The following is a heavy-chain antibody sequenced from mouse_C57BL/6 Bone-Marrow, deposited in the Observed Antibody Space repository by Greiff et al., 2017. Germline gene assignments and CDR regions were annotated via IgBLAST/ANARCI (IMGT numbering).Heavy chain of an antibody. J-gene: IGHJ4*01. CDR1: GYAFSSYW. CDR3: ARSYGNSALYAMDY. Sequence: LVESGAELVKPGASVKISCKASGYAFSSYWMNWVKQRPGKGLEWIGQIYPGDGDTNYNGKFKGKATLTADKSSSTAYMQLSSLTSEDSAVYFCARSYGNSALYAMDYWGQGTSVTVSS. V-gene: IGHV1-80*01. D-gene: IGHD2-1*01. CDR2: IYPGDGDT.